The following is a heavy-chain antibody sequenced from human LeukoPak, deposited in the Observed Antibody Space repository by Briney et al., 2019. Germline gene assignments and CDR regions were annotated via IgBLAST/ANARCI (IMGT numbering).Heavy chain of an antibody. Sequence: ASVKVSCKASGYIFTRYYIHWVRQAPGQGLEWMGIINSDSGSTTYAQKFLGRVTMTRDTSTSTVHMELRGLRSEDTAVYYCARDLVVVVGPTLDYWGQGTLVTVSS. CDR2: INSDSGST. V-gene: IGHV1-46*01. CDR1: GYIFTRYY. CDR3: ARDLVVVVGPTLDY. D-gene: IGHD2-15*01. J-gene: IGHJ4*02.